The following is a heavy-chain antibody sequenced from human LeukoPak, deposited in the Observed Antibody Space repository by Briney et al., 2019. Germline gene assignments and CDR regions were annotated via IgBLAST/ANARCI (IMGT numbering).Heavy chain of an antibody. CDR1: GFTFSSYG. J-gene: IGHJ3*02. CDR3: ARGRYYYDSSGYRTDAFDI. Sequence: GGSLRLSCAASGFTFSSYGMHWVRQAPGKGLEWVAVIWYDGSNKCYADSVKGRFTISRDNSKNTLYLQMNSLRAEDTAVYYCARGRYYYDSSGYRTDAFDIWGQGTMVTVSS. D-gene: IGHD3-22*01. V-gene: IGHV3-33*01. CDR2: IWYDGSNK.